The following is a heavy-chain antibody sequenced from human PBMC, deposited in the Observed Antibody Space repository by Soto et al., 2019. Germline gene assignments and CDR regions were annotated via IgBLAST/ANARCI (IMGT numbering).Heavy chain of an antibody. CDR3: ARERCSSTSCYASYYYMDV. Sequence: ASVKVSCKASGYTFTSYGISWVRQAPGQGLEWMGWISANNGNTNYAQKLQGRVTMTTDTSTSTAYMELSSLRSEDTAVYYCARERCSSTSCYASYYYMDVWGKGTTVTVSS. CDR1: GYTFTSYG. V-gene: IGHV1-18*01. J-gene: IGHJ6*03. D-gene: IGHD2-2*01. CDR2: ISANNGNT.